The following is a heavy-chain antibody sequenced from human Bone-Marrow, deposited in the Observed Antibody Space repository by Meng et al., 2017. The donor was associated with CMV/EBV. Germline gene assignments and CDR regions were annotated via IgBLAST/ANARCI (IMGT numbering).Heavy chain of an antibody. J-gene: IGHJ4*02. CDR1: GFTFSTYW. CDR3: ARAPRCSSTSCYPKY. D-gene: IGHD2-2*01. Sequence: SGFTFSTYWMHWVRQAPGKGLVLVSRINTDGSSINYADSVKGRFTISRDNAKNTLYLQMNSLRAEDTALYYCARAPRCSSTSCYPKYWGQGTLVTVSS. V-gene: IGHV3-74*01. CDR2: INTDGSSI.